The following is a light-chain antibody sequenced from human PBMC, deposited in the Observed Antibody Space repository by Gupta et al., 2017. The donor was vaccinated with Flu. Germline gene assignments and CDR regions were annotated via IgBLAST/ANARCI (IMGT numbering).Light chain of an antibody. Sequence: EIVLTQSPGTLSVSPGERATLSCRASESVRKNLAWYQQKPGQPPSLLIYGASTRATGVPARFSGSGSGTEFTLTVSSRQSEDFAVYYCQQYSNWRSFGQGTKLEIK. J-gene: IGKJ2*03. CDR2: GAS. V-gene: IGKV3-15*01. CDR3: QQYSNWRS. CDR1: ESVRKN.